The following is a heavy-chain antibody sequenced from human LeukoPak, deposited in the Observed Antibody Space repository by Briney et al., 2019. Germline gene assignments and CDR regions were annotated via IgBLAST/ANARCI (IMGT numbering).Heavy chain of an antibody. CDR3: ARGERVSWFHRRALDI. J-gene: IGHJ3*02. D-gene: IGHD2-15*01. CDR2: INHSGST. V-gene: IGHV4-34*01. Sequence: SETLSLTCAVYGGSFSGYYWSWIRHPPGKGLEWIGEINHSGSTNYNPSLKSRVTISVDTSKNQFSLKLSSVTAADTAVYYCARGERVSWFHRRALDIWGQGTMVTVSS. CDR1: GGSFSGYY.